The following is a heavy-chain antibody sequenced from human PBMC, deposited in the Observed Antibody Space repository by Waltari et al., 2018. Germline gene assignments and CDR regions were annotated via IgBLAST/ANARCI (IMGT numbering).Heavy chain of an antibody. CDR1: GFAFRNYE. CDR2: ISSGASTI. D-gene: IGHD1-26*01. V-gene: IGHV3-48*03. CDR3: ARGEGGANEY. Sequence: EVQLVESGGGLVQPGGSLRLFGAAYGFAFRNYEMNWVRQAPGKGLEWVSYISSGASTIFYADSVKGRFTISRDNAKNSVYLEMNSLRADDTAIYYCARGEGGANEYWGQGTLVTVSS. J-gene: IGHJ4*01.